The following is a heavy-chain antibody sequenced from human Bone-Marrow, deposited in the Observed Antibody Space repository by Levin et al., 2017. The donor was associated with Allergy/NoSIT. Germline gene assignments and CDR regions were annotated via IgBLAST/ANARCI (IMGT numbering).Heavy chain of an antibody. J-gene: IGHJ6*02. CDR2: IHRSGSA. V-gene: IGHV4-31*03. D-gene: IGHD3-10*01. Sequence: SETLSLTCSVSGASINGDTFYWSWIRQFPGKGLEWIGFIHRSGSAYYNPSLKSRLTMSIDTSKRQFSLRLTSVTVADTAVYYGARDECAWFGECYGMDVWGQGTTVVVSS. CDR1: GASINGDTFY. CDR3: ARDECAWFGECYGMDV.